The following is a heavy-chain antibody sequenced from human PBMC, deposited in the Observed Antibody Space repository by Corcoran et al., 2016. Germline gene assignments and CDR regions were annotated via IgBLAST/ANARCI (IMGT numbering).Heavy chain of an antibody. CDR2: IYTSGST. V-gene: IGHV4-4*07. D-gene: IGHD6-13*01. Sequence: QVQLQESGPGLVKPSETLSLTCTVSGGSISSYYWSWIRQPAGKGLEWIGRIYTSGSTNYNPSLKSRVTMSVDTSKNQFSLKRSSVTAADTAGYYCARDRYSSSWHVRSWFDPWGHGTLVTVSS. CDR1: GGSISSYY. J-gene: IGHJ5*02. CDR3: ARDRYSSSWHVRSWFDP.